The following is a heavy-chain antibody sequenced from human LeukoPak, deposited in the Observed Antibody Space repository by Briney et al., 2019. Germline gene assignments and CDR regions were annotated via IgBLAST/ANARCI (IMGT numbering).Heavy chain of an antibody. Sequence: SETLSLTCTVSGGSISSSSYYWGWIRQPPGKGLEWIGSIYYSGSTYYNPSLKSRVTISVDTSKNQFSLKLSSVTAADTAVYYCARQGLITMVRGVDYDIWGQGTMVTVSS. J-gene: IGHJ3*02. V-gene: IGHV4-39*01. CDR1: GGSISSSSYY. CDR2: IYYSGST. CDR3: ARQGLITMVRGVDYDI. D-gene: IGHD3-10*01.